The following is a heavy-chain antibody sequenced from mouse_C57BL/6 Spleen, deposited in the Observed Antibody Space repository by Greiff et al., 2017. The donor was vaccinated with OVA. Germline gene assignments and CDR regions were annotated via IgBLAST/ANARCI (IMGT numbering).Heavy chain of an antibody. CDR1: GYSITSGYD. CDR2: ISYSGST. J-gene: IGHJ4*01. V-gene: IGHV3-1*01. Sequence: EVQLQQSGPGMVKPSQSLSLTCTVTGYSITSGYDWHWIRHFPGNKLEWMGYISYSGSTNYNPSLKSRISITHDTSKNHFFLKLNSVTTEDTATYYCARGDLYAMDYWGQGTSVTVSS. CDR3: ARGDLYAMDY.